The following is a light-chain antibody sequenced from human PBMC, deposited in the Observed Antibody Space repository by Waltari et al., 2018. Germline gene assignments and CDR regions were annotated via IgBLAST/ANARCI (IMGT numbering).Light chain of an antibody. CDR2: KVS. CDR1: QSLLHSDGKTY. J-gene: IGKJ1*01. V-gene: IGKV2-30*02. Sequence: DVERTQSPLYLPVTLGQPASISGRSRQSLLHSDGKTYLNWFHQRPGQSPRRLIYKVSNRDSGVPDRFSGSGSGTEFTLNINRVEAEDVGVYYCMQGTHWPWTFGQGTKVEIK. CDR3: MQGTHWPWT.